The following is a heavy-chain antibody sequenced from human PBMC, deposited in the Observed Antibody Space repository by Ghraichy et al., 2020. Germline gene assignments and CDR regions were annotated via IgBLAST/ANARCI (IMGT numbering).Heavy chain of an antibody. CDR3: AKHPAVGSYYYMDV. CDR2: LSGSGVST. Sequence: GGSLRLSCAASGFTFSSYAMSWVRQAPGKGLEWVSALSGSGVSTYYADSVKGRFTISRDNAKNTLFLQMSSLRAEETAIYYCAKHPAVGSYYYMDVWGKGTTVTV. D-gene: IGHD3-10*01. CDR1: GFTFSSYA. J-gene: IGHJ6*03. V-gene: IGHV3-23*01.